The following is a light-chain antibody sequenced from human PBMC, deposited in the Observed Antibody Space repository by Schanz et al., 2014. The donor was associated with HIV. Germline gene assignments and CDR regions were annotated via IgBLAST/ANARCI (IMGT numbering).Light chain of an antibody. CDR3: QQFNNHPIT. Sequence: DIQMTQPPSTLSAFVGDSVTIACRASQSIGTSLAWFQQKPGRAPKLLIYGASTLESGVPSRFSGSGSGTDFTLTISSLQPDDFATYYCQQFNNHPITFGQGTRLEIK. CDR2: GAS. J-gene: IGKJ5*01. CDR1: QSIGTS. V-gene: IGKV1-5*03.